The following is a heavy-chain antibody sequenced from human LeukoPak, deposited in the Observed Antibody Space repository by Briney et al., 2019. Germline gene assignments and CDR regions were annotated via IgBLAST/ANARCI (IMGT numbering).Heavy chain of an antibody. V-gene: IGHV3-21*01. D-gene: IGHD3-16*02. J-gene: IGHJ4*02. CDR3: ARFDYVWGSYRFSPFDY. Sequence: GSLRLSCSASGFTFSSYSMNWVRQAPGKGLEWVPSNSSSSSYIYYADSVKGRFTISRDNAKNSLYLQMNSLRAEDTAVYYCARFDYVWGSYRFSPFDYWGQGTLVTVSS. CDR2: NSSSSSYI. CDR1: GFTFSSYS.